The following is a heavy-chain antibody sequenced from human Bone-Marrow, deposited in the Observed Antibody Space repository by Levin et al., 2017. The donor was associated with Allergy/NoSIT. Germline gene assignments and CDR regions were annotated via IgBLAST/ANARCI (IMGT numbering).Heavy chain of an antibody. J-gene: IGHJ4*02. V-gene: IGHV3-30*18. CDR2: ISDDGNSE. CDR1: GFTFSNYG. CDR3: AKATPLAY. Sequence: GGSLRLSCAASGFTFSNYGMHWVRHAPGKGLEWVAVISDDGNSELYADSVRGRFTISRDNAKNTLYLQMNSLRVDDTAVYYCAKATPLAYWGQGILVTVSS.